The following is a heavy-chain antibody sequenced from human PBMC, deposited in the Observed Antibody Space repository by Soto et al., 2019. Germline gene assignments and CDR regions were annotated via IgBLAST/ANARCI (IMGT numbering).Heavy chain of an antibody. Sequence: EVQLVESGGGLVQPGGSLRLSCAASGFTFSSYWMHWVRQAPGKGLVWVSRINSDGSRTSYADSVKGRFTISRDNARNTLYLYMNSLRAADTAVYDCARDSDMDREGEAFDILGQGTMVTVSS. CDR1: GFTFSSYW. J-gene: IGHJ3*02. V-gene: IGHV3-74*01. CDR2: INSDGSRT. CDR3: ARDSDMDREGEAFDI. D-gene: IGHD3-10*01.